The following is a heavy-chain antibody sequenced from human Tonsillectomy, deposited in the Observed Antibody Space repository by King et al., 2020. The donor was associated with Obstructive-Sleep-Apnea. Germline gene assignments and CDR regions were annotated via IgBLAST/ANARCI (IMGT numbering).Heavy chain of an antibody. CDR1: GFTFSSYS. J-gene: IGHJ4*02. V-gene: IGHV3-48*04. D-gene: IGHD3-10*01. CDR3: ARDQGDYYGSGSDFDY. Sequence: VQLVESGGGLVQPGGSLRLSCAASGFTFSSYSMNWVRQAPGKGLEWVSYISSSSSTIYYAGSVKGRFTISRDNAKNSLYLQMNSLRAEDTAVYYCARDQGDYYGSGSDFDYWGQGTLVTVSS. CDR2: ISSSSSTI.